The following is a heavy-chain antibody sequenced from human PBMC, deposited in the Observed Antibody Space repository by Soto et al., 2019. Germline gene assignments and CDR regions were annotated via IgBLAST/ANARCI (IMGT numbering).Heavy chain of an antibody. CDR3: ARDISSSGDY. D-gene: IGHD6-6*01. J-gene: IGHJ4*02. V-gene: IGHV3-21*01. Sequence: EVQLLESGGGLVQPGGSLRLSCAASGFTFSSYAMSWVRQAPGKGLEWVSSISSSSSYIYYADSVKGRFTISRDNAKNSLYLQMNSLRAEDTAVYYCARDISSSGDYWGQGTLVTVSS. CDR1: GFTFSSYA. CDR2: ISSSSSYI.